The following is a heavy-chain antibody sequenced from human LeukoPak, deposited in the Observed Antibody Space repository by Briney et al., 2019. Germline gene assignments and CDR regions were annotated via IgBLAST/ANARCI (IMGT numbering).Heavy chain of an antibody. CDR3: ASHGGL. Sequence: GGSLRLSCAASGFSFSSYGRHWVRQAPGKGLEWVAVIWYDGSNKNYADSVKGRFTISRDNSKNMLYLQMNSLRVEDTALYYCASHGGLWGQGTLVTVSS. D-gene: IGHD5-12*01. CDR1: GFSFSSYG. V-gene: IGHV3-33*01. J-gene: IGHJ4*02. CDR2: IWYDGSNK.